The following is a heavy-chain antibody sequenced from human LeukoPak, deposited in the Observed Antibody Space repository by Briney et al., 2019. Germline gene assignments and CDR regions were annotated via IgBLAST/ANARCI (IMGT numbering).Heavy chain of an antibody. D-gene: IGHD4-17*01. CDR1: GYSFANYW. CDR2: MFPGDSDT. CDR3: ARRGYGDDGTFDY. Sequence: GESLKISCKGTGYSFANYWIGWVRQLPGKGLEWMGIMFPGDSDTRYSPSFQGQVTISADKSISTAYLQWSSLKASDTAMYYCARRGYGDDGTFDYWGQGTLVTVSS. V-gene: IGHV5-51*01. J-gene: IGHJ4*02.